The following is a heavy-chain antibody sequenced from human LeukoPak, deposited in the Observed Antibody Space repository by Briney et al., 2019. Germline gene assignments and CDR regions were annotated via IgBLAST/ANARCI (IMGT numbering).Heavy chain of an antibody. CDR2: ISGGGGST. V-gene: IGHV3-23*01. J-gene: IGHJ4*02. Sequence: GGSLRLSCAASGFTFTSYSMNWVRQAPGRGLEWVSTISGGGGSTYYADSVKGRFTISRDNSKNTLYLQANSLRAEDTAVYYCAKGGKWDVTPFDYWGQGTLVTVSS. D-gene: IGHD1-26*01. CDR3: AKGGKWDVTPFDY. CDR1: GFTFTSYS.